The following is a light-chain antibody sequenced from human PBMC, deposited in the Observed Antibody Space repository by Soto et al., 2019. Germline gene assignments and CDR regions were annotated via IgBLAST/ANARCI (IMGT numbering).Light chain of an antibody. CDR3: QKYNSAPRA. CDR1: QGISNF. J-gene: IGKJ1*01. CDR2: DAS. V-gene: IGKV1-27*01. Sequence: DIQMTQSPSSLSASVGDRVTITCRASQGISNFLAWYQQKPGKVPKLLIYDASTLQSGVPSRFSGSGSGTDFTLTISSLQPEDVATYYCQKYNSAPRAFGQGTRVEIK.